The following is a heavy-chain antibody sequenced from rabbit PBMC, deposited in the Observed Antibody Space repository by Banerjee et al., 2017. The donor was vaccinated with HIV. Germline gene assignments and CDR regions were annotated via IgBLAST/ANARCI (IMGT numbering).Heavy chain of an antibody. V-gene: IGHV1S45*01. Sequence: QEQLVESGGGLVTLGGSLKLSCKASGIDFSSYGISWVRQAPGKGLEWIGFIDTNTGKTFYASWAKGRFTISKPSPTTVTLQMTSLTVADTATYFCARFIYGVVYVDLWGQGTLVTVS. D-gene: IGHD6-1*01. CDR3: ARFIYGVVYVDL. J-gene: IGHJ4*01. CDR1: GIDFSSYG. CDR2: IDTNTGKT.